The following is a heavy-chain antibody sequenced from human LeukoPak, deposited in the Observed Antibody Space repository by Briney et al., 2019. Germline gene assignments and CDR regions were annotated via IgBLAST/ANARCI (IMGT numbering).Heavy chain of an antibody. CDR3: ARGYSYGLWFDP. V-gene: IGHV4-59*01. CDR2: IHDTGSI. D-gene: IGHD5-18*01. CDR1: GGSIGSYY. J-gene: IGHJ5*02. Sequence: PSETLSLTCTVSGGSIGSYYWTCIRQTPNKGLEWIGYIHDTGSINYNPSLKSRVPMPLETSQNPFSLKLSSVTAADTAVYYCARGYSYGLWFDPWGQGTLVTVS.